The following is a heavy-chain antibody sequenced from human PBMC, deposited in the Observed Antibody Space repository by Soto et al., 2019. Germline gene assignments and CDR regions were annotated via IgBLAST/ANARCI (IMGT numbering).Heavy chain of an antibody. Sequence: ASVKVSCKASGYTFTGYYMHWVRQAPGQGLEWMGWINPNSGGTNYAQKFQGRVTMTRDTSISTAYMELSRLRSDDTAVYYCARIYRSGGSCYPHDAFDIWGQGTMVTVSS. CDR2: INPNSGGT. V-gene: IGHV1-2*02. CDR1: GYTFTGYY. CDR3: ARIYRSGGSCYPHDAFDI. D-gene: IGHD2-15*01. J-gene: IGHJ3*02.